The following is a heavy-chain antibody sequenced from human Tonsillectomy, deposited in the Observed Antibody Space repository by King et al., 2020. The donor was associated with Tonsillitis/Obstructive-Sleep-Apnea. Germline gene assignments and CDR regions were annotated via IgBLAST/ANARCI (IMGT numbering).Heavy chain of an antibody. J-gene: IGHJ3*02. V-gene: IGHV2-26*01. CDR1: GFSLSNARMG. Sequence: TLKESGPVLVKPPETLTLTCTVSGFSLSNARMGVSWIRQPPGKALEWLAHIFSNDEESYSTSLKSRLTISKDTSKSQVVLTMTNMDPVDTATYYCARIPLRSSSAYYHDAFDIWGQGTMVTVSS. D-gene: IGHD6-19*01. CDR2: IFSNDEE. CDR3: ARIPLRSSSAYYHDAFDI.